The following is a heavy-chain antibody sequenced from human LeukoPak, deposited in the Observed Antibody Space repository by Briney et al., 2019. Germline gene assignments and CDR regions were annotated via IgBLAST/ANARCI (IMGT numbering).Heavy chain of an antibody. V-gene: IGHV3-48*04. CDR1: GFSFSNYD. CDR2: ISSSSDTI. J-gene: IGHJ4*02. D-gene: IGHD1-26*01. CDR3: ARDVRPGSREVGASDY. Sequence: PGGSLRLSCAASGFSFSNYDMSWVRQVPGKGLEWISYISSSSDTIDYADSVKGRFIISRDNAKKSLYVQMNSLRAEDTAVYYCARDVRPGSREVGASDYWGQGTLVTVPS.